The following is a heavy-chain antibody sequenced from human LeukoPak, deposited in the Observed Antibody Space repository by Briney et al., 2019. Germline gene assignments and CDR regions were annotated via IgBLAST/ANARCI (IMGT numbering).Heavy chain of an antibody. D-gene: IGHD6-19*01. CDR1: GFTFSSYG. CDR3: ARDRGWPGNWFDP. CDR2: ISYDGSNK. Sequence: GGSLRLSCAAPGFTFSSYGMHWVRQAPGKGLEWVAVISYDGSNKYYADSVKGRFTISRDNSKNTLYLQMNSLRAEDTAVYYCARDRGWPGNWFDPWGQGTLVTVSS. V-gene: IGHV3-30*03. J-gene: IGHJ5*02.